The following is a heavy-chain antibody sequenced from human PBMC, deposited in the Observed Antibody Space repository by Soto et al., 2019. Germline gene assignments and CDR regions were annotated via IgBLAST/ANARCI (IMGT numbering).Heavy chain of an antibody. J-gene: IGHJ6*04. V-gene: IGHV3-23*01. D-gene: IGHD3-16*01. CDR1: GFTFSSYA. CDR3: AKDVGSDRRWGAYGMDV. Sequence: PGGSLRLSCAASGFTFSSYAMSWVRQAPGKGLEWVSAISGSGGSTYYADSVKGRFTISRDNSKNTLYLQMNSLRAEDTAVYYCAKDVGSDRRWGAYGMDVWGKGTTVTVSS. CDR2: ISGSGGST.